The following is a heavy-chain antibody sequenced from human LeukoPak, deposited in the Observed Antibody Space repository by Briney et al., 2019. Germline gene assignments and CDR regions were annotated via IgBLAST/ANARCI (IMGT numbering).Heavy chain of an antibody. V-gene: IGHV4-59*08. CDR1: GGSISSYY. CDR2: IYYSGST. Sequence: SETLSLTCTVSGGSISSYYWSWIRQPPGKGLEWIGYIYYSGSTNYNPSLKSRVTISVDTSKSQFSLKLSSVTAADTAVYYCASTIAARREYFQHWGQGTLVTVSS. J-gene: IGHJ1*01. CDR3: ASTIAARREYFQH. D-gene: IGHD6-6*01.